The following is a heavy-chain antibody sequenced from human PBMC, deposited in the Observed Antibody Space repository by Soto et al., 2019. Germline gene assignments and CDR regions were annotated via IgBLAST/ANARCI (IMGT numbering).Heavy chain of an antibody. CDR3: ARETRYYYGMDV. CDR1: GGSVSSGSYY. J-gene: IGHJ6*02. Sequence: PWETLSLTCTVSGGSVSSGSYYWSWIRQPPGKGLEWIGYIYYSGSTNYNPSLKSRVTISVDTSKNQFSLKLSSVTAADTAVYYCARETRYYYGMDVWGQGTTVTVSS. V-gene: IGHV4-61*01. CDR2: IYYSGST.